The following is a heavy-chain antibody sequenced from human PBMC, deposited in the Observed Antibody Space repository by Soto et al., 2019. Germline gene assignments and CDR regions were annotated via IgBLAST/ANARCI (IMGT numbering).Heavy chain of an antibody. J-gene: IGHJ6*03. CDR1: GYTFTSHG. D-gene: IGHD3-10*01. CDR3: ARMVRGSNIDYYHYMDV. CDR2: ISASNGDT. V-gene: IGHV1-18*01. Sequence: QVQLVQSGGVMKKPGASVKVSCKDSGYTFTSHGISWVRQAPGQGLEWMGWISASNGDTNYAQKYQGRVTVTTDTSTRTGYMELRSLRSEDTAVYYCARMVRGSNIDYYHYMDVWGEGTTVTVSS.